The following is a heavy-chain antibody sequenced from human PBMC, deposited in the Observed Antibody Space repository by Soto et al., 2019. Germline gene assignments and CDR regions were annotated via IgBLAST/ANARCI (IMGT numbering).Heavy chain of an antibody. CDR3: ARAMEWLSHLYYFDY. CDR1: GGTFSSYA. CDR2: IIPIFGTA. V-gene: IGHV1-69*01. D-gene: IGHD3-3*01. Sequence: VKVSCKASGGTFSSYAISWVRQAPGQGLEWMGGIIPIFGTANYAQKFQGRVTITADESTSTAYMELSSLRSEDTAVYYCARAMEWLSHLYYFDYWGQGTLVTVSS. J-gene: IGHJ4*02.